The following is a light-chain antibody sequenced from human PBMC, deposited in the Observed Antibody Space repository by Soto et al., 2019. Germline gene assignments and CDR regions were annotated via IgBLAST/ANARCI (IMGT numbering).Light chain of an antibody. CDR3: QQSYSTPHLT. CDR2: AAS. CDR1: QSISSY. Sequence: DIQMTQSPPSLSASVGDRVTITCRASQSISSYLNWYQQKPGKAPKLLIYAASSLQSGVPSRFSGSGSGTDFTLTISSLQPEDFATYYCQQSYSTPHLTFGGGTKVDIK. J-gene: IGKJ4*01. V-gene: IGKV1-39*01.